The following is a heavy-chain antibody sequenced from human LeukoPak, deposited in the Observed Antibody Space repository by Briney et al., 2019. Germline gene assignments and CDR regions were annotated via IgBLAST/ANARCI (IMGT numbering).Heavy chain of an antibody. CDR2: ISGYNGNT. CDR1: GYTFTSYG. CDR3: ARDFWPGIAAAGTLNWFDP. V-gene: IGHV1-18*01. D-gene: IGHD6-13*01. J-gene: IGHJ5*02. Sequence: ASVKVSCKASGYTFTSYGISWVRQAPGQGLEWMGWISGYNGNTHYAQKLQGRVTMTTDTSTSTAYMELRSLRSDDTAVYYCARDFWPGIAAAGTLNWFDPWGQGTLVTVSS.